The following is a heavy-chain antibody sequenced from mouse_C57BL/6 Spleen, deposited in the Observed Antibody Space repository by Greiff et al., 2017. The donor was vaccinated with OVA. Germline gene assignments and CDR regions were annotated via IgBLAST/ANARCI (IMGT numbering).Heavy chain of an antibody. CDR3: ARNLYYGSGGWFAY. CDR2: IDPSDSYT. CDR1: GYTFTSYW. D-gene: IGHD1-1*01. V-gene: IGHV1-69*01. J-gene: IGHJ3*01. Sequence: QVQLQQPGAELVMPGASVKLSCKASGYTFTSYWMNWVKQRPGQGLEWIGEIDPSDSYTNYNQKFKGKSTLTVDKSSSTAYMQLSSLTSEDSAVYYCARNLYYGSGGWFAYWGQGTLVTVSA.